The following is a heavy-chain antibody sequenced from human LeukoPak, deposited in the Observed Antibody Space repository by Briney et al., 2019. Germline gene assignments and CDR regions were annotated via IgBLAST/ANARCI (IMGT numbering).Heavy chain of an antibody. CDR3: ARVSVTMVRGVPPPYWYFDL. CDR1: GGSISSSSYY. D-gene: IGHD3-10*01. J-gene: IGHJ2*01. CDR2: IYYSGST. V-gene: IGHV4-61*01. Sequence: PSETLSLTCTVSGGSISSSSYYWSWIRQPPGKGLEWIGYIYYSGSTNYNPSLKSRVTISVDTSKNQFSLKLSSVTAADTAVYYCARVSVTMVRGVPPPYWYFDLWGRGTLVTVSS.